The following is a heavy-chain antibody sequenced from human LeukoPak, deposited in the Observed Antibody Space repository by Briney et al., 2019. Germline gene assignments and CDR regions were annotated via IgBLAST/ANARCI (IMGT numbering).Heavy chain of an antibody. CDR2: ISGGGGST. D-gene: IGHD2-15*01. CDR1: GFTFSSYA. J-gene: IGHJ4*02. CDR3: AKASCGGGSCYSYFDY. Sequence: GGSLRLSCAASGFTFSSYAMSWVRQAPGQGLEWVSAISGGGGSTYYADSVKGRFTISRDNSKNTLYLQMNSLRAEDTAVYYCAKASCGGGSCYSYFDYWGQGVLVTVSS. V-gene: IGHV3-23*01.